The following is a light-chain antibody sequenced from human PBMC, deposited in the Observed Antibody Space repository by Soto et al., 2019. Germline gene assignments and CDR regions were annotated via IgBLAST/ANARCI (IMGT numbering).Light chain of an antibody. CDR3: QQYNTYSSLT. J-gene: IGKJ4*01. CDR1: QSISSW. V-gene: IGKV1-5*01. CDR2: DAS. Sequence: IQMTHSPSTLSASVLYRVTITFLSSQSISSWLAWYQQKLGRAPRLLIYDASSLESGVPSRFSGSGYGTEFTLTISSLQPDDFATYYCQQYNTYSSLTFGGGTKVDIK.